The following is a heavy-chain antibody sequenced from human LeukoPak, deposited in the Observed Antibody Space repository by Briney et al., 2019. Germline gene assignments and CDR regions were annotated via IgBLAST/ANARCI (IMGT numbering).Heavy chain of an antibody. CDR3: ARAGIVVAGDLTYFDY. Sequence: GGSLRLSCAASGFTFSSYAMHWVRQAPGKGLEWVAVISYDGSNKYYADSVKGRFTISRDNSKNTLYLQMNSLRAEDTAVYYCARAGIVVAGDLTYFDYWGQGTLVTVSS. D-gene: IGHD6-19*01. V-gene: IGHV3-30-3*01. CDR1: GFTFSSYA. CDR2: ISYDGSNK. J-gene: IGHJ4*02.